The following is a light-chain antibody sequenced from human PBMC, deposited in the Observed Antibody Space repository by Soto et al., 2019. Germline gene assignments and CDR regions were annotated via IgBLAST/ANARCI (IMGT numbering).Light chain of an antibody. Sequence: DIQMTQSPSSLSASVGDRVTITCRASESIARHLNWYQQKPGKAPKLLIYAASSLQNGVPSRFRGGGSGTEFTLTISNLQHEDFATYYCQQTYNNLSINFGQGTRLEIK. CDR1: ESIARH. V-gene: IGKV1-39*01. J-gene: IGKJ5*01. CDR2: AAS. CDR3: QQTYNNLSIN.